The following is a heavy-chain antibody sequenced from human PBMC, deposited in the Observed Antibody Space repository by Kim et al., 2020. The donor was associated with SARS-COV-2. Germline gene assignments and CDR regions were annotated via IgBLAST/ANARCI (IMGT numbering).Heavy chain of an antibody. CDR1: GFTFSSYW. V-gene: IGHV3-74*01. J-gene: IGHJ4*02. Sequence: GGSLRLSCAASGFTFSSYWMHWVRQAPGKGLVWVSRINSDGSSTSYADSVKGRFTISRDNAKNTLYLQMNSLRAEDTAVYYCVSGDILTGYYNVDYWGQGTLVTVSS. D-gene: IGHD3-9*01. CDR3: VSGDILTGYYNVDY. CDR2: INSDGSST.